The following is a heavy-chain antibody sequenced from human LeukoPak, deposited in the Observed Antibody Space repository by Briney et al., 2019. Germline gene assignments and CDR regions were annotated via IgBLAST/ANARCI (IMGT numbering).Heavy chain of an antibody. V-gene: IGHV1-24*01. Sequence: ASVKVSCKVSGYTLTELSMHWVRQAPGKGLEWMGGFDPEDGETIYAQKFQGRVTMTEDTSTDTAYMELSSLRSEDMAVYYCASGSGSYNWFDPWGQGTLVTVSS. CDR2: FDPEDGET. CDR1: GYTLTELS. D-gene: IGHD3-10*01. J-gene: IGHJ5*02. CDR3: ASGSGSYNWFDP.